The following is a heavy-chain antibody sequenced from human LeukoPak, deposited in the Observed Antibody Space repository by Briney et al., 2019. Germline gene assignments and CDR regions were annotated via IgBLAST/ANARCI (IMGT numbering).Heavy chain of an antibody. Sequence: GGSLRLSCAASGFTFSIYGMHWVREALGKGLEWVAVISYDGSNKYYADSVKGRFTISRDNSKKTLYLQMNSLRAEDTAVYYCAKAGWDYPNGDYWGQGTLVTVSS. V-gene: IGHV3-30*18. D-gene: IGHD2-8*01. J-gene: IGHJ4*02. CDR3: AKAGWDYPNGDY. CDR2: ISYDGSNK. CDR1: GFTFSIYG.